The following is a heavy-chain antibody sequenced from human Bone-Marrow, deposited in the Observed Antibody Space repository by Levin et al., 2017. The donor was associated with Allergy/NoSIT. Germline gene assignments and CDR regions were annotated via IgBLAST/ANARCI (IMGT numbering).Heavy chain of an antibody. CDR2: IYHSGPT. CDR1: GGSINNGDYS. V-gene: IGHV4-30-2*01. Sequence: SETLSLTCAVSGGSINNGDYSWNWIRQPPGKGLEWIVYIYHSGPTFYNPSLNSRVTLSLDKSKNQFSLRLTSVTAADTAVYYCAKGPIPINYYYGMDVWGPGTTVAVSS. CDR3: AKGPIPINYYYGMDV. D-gene: IGHD2-2*01. J-gene: IGHJ6*02.